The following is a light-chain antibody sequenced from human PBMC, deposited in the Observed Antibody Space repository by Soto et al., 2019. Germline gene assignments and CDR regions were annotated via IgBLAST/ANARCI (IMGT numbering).Light chain of an antibody. CDR2: WAS. Sequence: DIVLTQSPDSLAVSLGERATINCKSSQSVLYSSTDKNYLAWYQQKPGQHPKLLIYWASARESGAPDRFSGSGSGTDFTLTISSLQAEDVAIYYCQQYYSLHRTFGQGTKVEVK. V-gene: IGKV4-1*01. CDR3: QQYYSLHRT. J-gene: IGKJ1*01. CDR1: QSVLYSSTDKNY.